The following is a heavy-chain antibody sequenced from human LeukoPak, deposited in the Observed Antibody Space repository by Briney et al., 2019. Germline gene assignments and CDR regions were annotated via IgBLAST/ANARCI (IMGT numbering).Heavy chain of an antibody. CDR3: ARGRGSGTYYNAFDI. Sequence: HSGGSLRLSCAASGFTFSTYWMSWVRQAPGKGLEWVASINQDGSEKYHVDSVKGRFTSSRDNAKKSLYLQMNSLRAEDTAVYYCARGRGSGTYYNAFDIWGQGTLVTVS. CDR2: INQDGSEK. CDR1: GFTFSTYW. J-gene: IGHJ3*02. V-gene: IGHV3-7*04. D-gene: IGHD3-10*01.